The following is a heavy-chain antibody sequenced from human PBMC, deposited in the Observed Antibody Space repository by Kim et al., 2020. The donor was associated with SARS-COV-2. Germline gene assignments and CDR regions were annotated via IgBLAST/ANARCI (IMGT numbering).Heavy chain of an antibody. CDR2: ISSSSSTI. J-gene: IGHJ6*02. D-gene: IGHD3-10*01. V-gene: IGHV3-48*04. Sequence: GGSLRLSCAASGFTFSSYSMNWVRQAPGKGLEWVSYISSSSSTIYYADSVKGRFTISRDNAKNSLYLQMNSLRAEDTAVYYCARVDYGSGSSPFWWDYYYGMDVWGQGTTVTVSS. CDR3: ARVDYGSGSSPFWWDYYYGMDV. CDR1: GFTFSSYS.